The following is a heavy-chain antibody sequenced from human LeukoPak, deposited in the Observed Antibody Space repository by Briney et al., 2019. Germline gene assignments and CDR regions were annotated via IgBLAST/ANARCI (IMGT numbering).Heavy chain of an antibody. D-gene: IGHD4-23*01. Sequence: ASVKVSRKASGYTFTSYDINWVRQATGQGLEWMGWMNPNSGNTGYAQKFQGRVTITRNTSISTAYMELSSLRSEDTAVYYCARVQGPFGGFYYYYMDVWGKGTTVTVSS. CDR3: ARVQGPFGGFYYYYMDV. CDR2: MNPNSGNT. CDR1: GYTFTSYD. V-gene: IGHV1-8*03. J-gene: IGHJ6*03.